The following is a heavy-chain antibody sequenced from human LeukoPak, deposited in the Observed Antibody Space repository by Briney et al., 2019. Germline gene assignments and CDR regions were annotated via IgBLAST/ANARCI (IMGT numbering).Heavy chain of an antibody. CDR3: AKGHTYGMI. CDR1: GFTFGDLY. CDR2: ISMNGIDI. Sequence: GGSLRLSCAASGFTFGDLYMTWLRQTPGKGPEWLSYISMNGIDIDYADSVRGRFTISRDNAKDTLYLQMNSLGAEDTAIYHRAKGHTYGMIWGQGTQVSVSS. J-gene: IGHJ4*02. D-gene: IGHD5-18*01. V-gene: IGHV3-11*01.